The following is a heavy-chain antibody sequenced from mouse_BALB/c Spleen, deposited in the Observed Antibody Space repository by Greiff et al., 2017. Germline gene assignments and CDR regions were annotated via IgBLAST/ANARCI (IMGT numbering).Heavy chain of an antibody. CDR2: ISSGSSTI. J-gene: IGHJ2*01. Sequence: EVQLVESGGGLVQPGGSRKLSCAASGFTFSSFGMHWVRQAPEKGLEWVAYISSGSSTIYYADTVKGRFTISRDNPKNTLFLQMTSLRSEDTAMYYCARELFDYWGQGTTLTVSS. CDR1: GFTFSSFG. CDR3: ARELFDY. V-gene: IGHV5-17*02.